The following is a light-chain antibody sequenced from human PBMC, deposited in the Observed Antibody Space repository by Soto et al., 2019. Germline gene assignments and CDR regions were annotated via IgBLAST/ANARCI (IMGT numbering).Light chain of an antibody. Sequence: QSVLTQSPSASASLGASVKLTCTLSSGHSSYAIAWHQQQPEKGPRYLLKLNSDGSHSKGDGIPDRFSGSSSGAERYLTIYCLPSEDEADYYCQTWGTGIRVFGGGTKLTVL. CDR1: SGHSSYA. CDR2: LNSDGSH. J-gene: IGLJ2*01. V-gene: IGLV4-69*01. CDR3: QTWGTGIRV.